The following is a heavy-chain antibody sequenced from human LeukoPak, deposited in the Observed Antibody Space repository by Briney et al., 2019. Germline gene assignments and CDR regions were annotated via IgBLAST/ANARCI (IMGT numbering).Heavy chain of an antibody. D-gene: IGHD3-22*01. CDR3: AKDILDDSSLEIDY. V-gene: IGHV3-9*01. CDR1: GFTFDDYA. Sequence: GRSLRLSCAASGFTFDDYAMHRVRQAPGKGLEWVSGISWNSGSIGYADSVKGRFTISRDNAKNSLYLQMNSLRAEDTALYYCAKDILDDSSLEIDYWGQGTLVTVSS. J-gene: IGHJ4*02. CDR2: ISWNSGSI.